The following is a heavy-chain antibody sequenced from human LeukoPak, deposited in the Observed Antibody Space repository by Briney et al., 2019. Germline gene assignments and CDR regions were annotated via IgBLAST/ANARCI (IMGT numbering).Heavy chain of an antibody. D-gene: IGHD2-2*01. CDR3: ARGGYCSSTSCLDNWFDP. CDR1: GGTFSSYA. CDR2: IIPIFGTA. Sequence: SVKVSRKASGGTFSSYAISWVRQAPGQGLEWMGGIIPIFGTANYAQKFQGRVTITTDESTSTAYMELSSLRSEDTAVYYCARGGYCSSTSCLDNWFDPWGQGTLVTVSS. V-gene: IGHV1-69*05. J-gene: IGHJ5*02.